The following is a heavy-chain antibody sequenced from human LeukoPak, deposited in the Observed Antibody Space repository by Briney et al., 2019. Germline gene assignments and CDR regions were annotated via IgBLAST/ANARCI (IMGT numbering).Heavy chain of an antibody. V-gene: IGHV3-48*03. CDR1: GFTFSSYE. J-gene: IGHJ4*02. CDR2: ISSGGDTM. D-gene: IGHD3-22*01. Sequence: QPGGSLRLSCAASGFTFSSYEMNWVRQPPGKGLEWVSYISSGGDTMDYADSVRGRFTISRDNAKNSLYLQMNSLRAEDTALHYCAREGSRSGFFDWGQGTLVTVSS. CDR3: AREGSRSGFFD.